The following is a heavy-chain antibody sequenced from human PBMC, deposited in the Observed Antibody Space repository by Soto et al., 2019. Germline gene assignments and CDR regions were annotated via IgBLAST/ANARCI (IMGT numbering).Heavy chain of an antibody. CDR2: ISGSGGST. Sequence: PGGSLRLSCAASGFTFSSYAMSWVRQAPGKGLEWVSAISGSGGSTYYADSVKGRFTISRDNSKNTLYLQMNSLRAENTAVYYCAKGGLRFSPHGMDVWGQGTTVTVSS. V-gene: IGHV3-23*01. J-gene: IGHJ6*02. D-gene: IGHD3-3*01. CDR3: AKGGLRFSPHGMDV. CDR1: GFTFSSYA.